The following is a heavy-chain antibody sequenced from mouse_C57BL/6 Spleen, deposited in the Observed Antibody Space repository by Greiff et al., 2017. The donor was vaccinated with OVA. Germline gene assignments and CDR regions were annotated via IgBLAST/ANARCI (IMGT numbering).Heavy chain of an antibody. CDR2: ISYDGSN. J-gene: IGHJ1*03. V-gene: IGHV3-6*01. CDR1: GYSITSGYY. CDR3: ARERDWYFDV. Sequence: DVKLQESGPGLVKPSQSLSLTCSVTGYSITSGYYWNWIRQFPGNKLEWMGYISYDGSNNYNPSLKNRISITRDTSKNQFFLKLNSVTTEDTATYYCARERDWYFDVWGTGTTVTVSS.